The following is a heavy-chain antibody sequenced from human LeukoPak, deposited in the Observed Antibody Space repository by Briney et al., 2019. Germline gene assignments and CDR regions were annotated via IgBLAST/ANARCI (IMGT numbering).Heavy chain of an antibody. V-gene: IGHV4-34*01. CDR1: GGSFSGYY. D-gene: IGHD2-15*01. Sequence: SETLSLTCAVYGGSFSGYYWSWTRQPPGKGLEWIGEINHSGSTNYNPSLKSRVTISADTSKNQFSLRLSSVTAADTAVYYCASRSLGYCSGGSCLRRFDPWGQGTLVTVSS. J-gene: IGHJ5*02. CDR2: INHSGST. CDR3: ASRSLGYCSGGSCLRRFDP.